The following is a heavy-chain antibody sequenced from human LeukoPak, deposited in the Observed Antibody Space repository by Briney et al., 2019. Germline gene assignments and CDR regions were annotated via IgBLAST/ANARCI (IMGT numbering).Heavy chain of an antibody. J-gene: IGHJ5*02. CDR1: GYTFTSYD. CDR3: ARVALFAAAPLWNWFDP. Sequence: GASVKVSCKASGYTFTSYDINWVRQATGQGLEWMGWMNPNSGNTGYAQKFQGRVTMTRNTSISTAYMELSSLRSEDTAVYYCARVALFAAAPLWNWFDPWGQGTLVTVSS. V-gene: IGHV1-8*01. CDR2: MNPNSGNT. D-gene: IGHD6-13*01.